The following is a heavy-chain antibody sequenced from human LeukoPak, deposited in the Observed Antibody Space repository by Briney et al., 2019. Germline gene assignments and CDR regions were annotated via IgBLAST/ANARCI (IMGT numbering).Heavy chain of an antibody. CDR2: ISSSSSYI. V-gene: IGHV3-21*01. Sequence: GGSLRLSCAASGLTFSSYSMNWVRQAPGKGLEWVSSISSSSSYIYYADSVKGRFTISRDNAKNSLYLQMNSLRAEDTAVYYCARALRMGGSSCGYWGQGTLVTVSS. D-gene: IGHD6-13*01. CDR3: ARALRMGGSSCGY. CDR1: GLTFSSYS. J-gene: IGHJ4*02.